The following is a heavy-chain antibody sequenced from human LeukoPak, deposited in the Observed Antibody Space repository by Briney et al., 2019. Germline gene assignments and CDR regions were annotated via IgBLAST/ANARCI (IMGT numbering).Heavy chain of an antibody. CDR2: INPSGGST. Sequence: ASVKVSCKASGYTFTSYYMHWVRQAPGQGLEWMGIINPSGGSTSYAQKFQGRVTMTRDTSTSTVYMELSSLRSEDTAVYYCARDGGYLRSTRCQNWFGPWGQGNPVTVSP. CDR1: GYTFTSYY. J-gene: IGHJ5*02. D-gene: IGHD2-2*01. V-gene: IGHV1-46*01. CDR3: ARDGGYLRSTRCQNWFGP.